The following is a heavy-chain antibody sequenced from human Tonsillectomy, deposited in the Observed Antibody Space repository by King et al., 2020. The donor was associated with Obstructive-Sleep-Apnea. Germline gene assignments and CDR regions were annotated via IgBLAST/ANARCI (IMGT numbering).Heavy chain of an antibody. CDR2: MYYSGNT. V-gene: IGHV4-59*08. CDR1: GDSISNYY. D-gene: IGHD5-12*01. CDR3: ARHRGVEDYGGYGDYFDY. Sequence: QLQESGPGLVKPSETLSLTCTVSGDSISNYYWSWIRQPPGKRLEWIGYMYYSGNTNYNPSLKSRVTISVDTSKIQFSLRLSSVTAADTAVYYCARHRGVEDYGGYGDYFDYWGQGTLVTVSS. J-gene: IGHJ4*02.